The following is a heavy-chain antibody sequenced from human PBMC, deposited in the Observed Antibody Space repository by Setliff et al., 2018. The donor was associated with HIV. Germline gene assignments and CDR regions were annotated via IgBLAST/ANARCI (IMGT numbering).Heavy chain of an antibody. J-gene: IGHJ5*01. D-gene: IGHD3-3*01. CDR2: VYYSGIT. Sequence: SETLSLTCTVSGGSIIDSRYFWGWIRQPPGKGLAWIGSVYYSGITYYSSSLKSRVTVSVDTSRIQFSLKLTSVTAADTAVYKCVRHVWSDDFLVPGWFDSWSQGTLVTVSS. V-gene: IGHV4-39*01. CDR3: VRHVWSDDFLVPGWFDS. CDR1: GGSIIDSRYF.